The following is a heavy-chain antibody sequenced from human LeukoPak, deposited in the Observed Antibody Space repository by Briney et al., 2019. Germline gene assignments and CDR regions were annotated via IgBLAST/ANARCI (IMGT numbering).Heavy chain of an antibody. CDR2: ISSSSSYI. CDR1: GFNFPTYA. Sequence: PGGSLRLSCAASGFNFPTYAMQWVRQAPGKGLEWVSSISSSSSYIYYADSVKGRFTISRDNSKNTLYLQMNSLRAEDTALYYCAKPFSALVLAAPGTWGQGTRVIVSS. D-gene: IGHD3-10*01. CDR3: AKPFSALVLAAPGT. V-gene: IGHV3-23*01. J-gene: IGHJ5*02.